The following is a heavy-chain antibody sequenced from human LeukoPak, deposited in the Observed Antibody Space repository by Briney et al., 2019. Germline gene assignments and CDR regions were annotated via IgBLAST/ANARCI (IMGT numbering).Heavy chain of an antibody. D-gene: IGHD1-26*01. J-gene: IGHJ6*03. CDR1: GFTFSAYS. V-gene: IGHV3-21*01. CDR3: AKDGSYYSHYYMDV. Sequence: GGSLRLSCAASGFTFSAYSMNWVRQAPGKGLEWVSFISSGSGHIYYADSLQGRFTISRDNAKNSLYLQMNSLRAEDTAIYYCAKDGSYYSHYYMDVWGKGTTVTVSS. CDR2: ISSGSGHI.